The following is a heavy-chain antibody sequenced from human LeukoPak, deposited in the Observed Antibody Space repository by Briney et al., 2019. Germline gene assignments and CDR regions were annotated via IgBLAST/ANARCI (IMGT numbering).Heavy chain of an antibody. Sequence: GASVKVSCEASGYTFTSYYIHWVRQAPGQGLEWMGIINPSGGSTSYAQKFQGRVTMTRDTSTSTVYMELSSLRSEDTAVYYCARGIVVVPAAIKFRTLDYWGQGTLVTVSS. J-gene: IGHJ4*02. D-gene: IGHD2-2*02. CDR3: ARGIVVVPAAIKFRTLDY. V-gene: IGHV1-46*01. CDR1: GYTFTSYY. CDR2: INPSGGST.